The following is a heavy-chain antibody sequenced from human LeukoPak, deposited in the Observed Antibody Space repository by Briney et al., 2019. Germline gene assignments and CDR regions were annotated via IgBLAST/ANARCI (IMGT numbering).Heavy chain of an antibody. CDR1: GGSISSYY. CDR3: ARAFRAWYFDL. Sequence: SETLSLTCTVSGGSISSYYWSWIRQPPGKGLEWIGYIYYSGSTNYNPSLKSRVTISVDTSKNQFSLKLSSVTAADTAVYYCARAFRAWYFDLWGRGTLVTVSS. D-gene: IGHD2/OR15-2a*01. CDR2: IYYSGST. J-gene: IGHJ2*01. V-gene: IGHV4-59*08.